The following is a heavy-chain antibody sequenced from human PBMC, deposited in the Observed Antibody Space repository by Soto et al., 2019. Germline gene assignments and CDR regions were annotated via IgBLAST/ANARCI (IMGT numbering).Heavy chain of an antibody. CDR2: IYYSGST. CDR1: GGSISSYY. CDR3: ARGLVYFDY. D-gene: IGHD3-9*01. Sequence: PSKTLSLTCTVSGGSISSYYWSWIRQPPGKGLEWIGYIYYSGSTNYNPSLKSRVTISVDTSKNQFSLKLSSVTAADTAVYYCARGLVYFDYWGQGTLVTVSS. J-gene: IGHJ4*02. V-gene: IGHV4-59*01.